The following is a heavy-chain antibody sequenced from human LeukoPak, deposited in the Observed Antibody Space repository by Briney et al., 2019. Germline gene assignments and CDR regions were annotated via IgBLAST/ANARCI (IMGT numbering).Heavy chain of an antibody. Sequence: PSETLSLTCAVSGSSITSDFFWGWIRQPPGKGLEWIGYIYYSGSTNYKPSLKSRVTMSVDTSKNQFSLKLSSVTAADTAVYYCAREGVTHNWFDPWGQGTLVTVSS. V-gene: IGHV4-28*03. D-gene: IGHD4-11*01. CDR3: AREGVTHNWFDP. CDR1: GSSITSDFF. CDR2: IYYSGST. J-gene: IGHJ5*02.